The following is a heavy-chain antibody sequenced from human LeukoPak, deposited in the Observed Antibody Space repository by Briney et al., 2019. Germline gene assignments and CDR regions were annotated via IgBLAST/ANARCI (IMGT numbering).Heavy chain of an antibody. CDR1: GGSIRGYY. CDR2: IYSSGST. V-gene: IGHV4-59*01. Sequence: SETLSLTCNVSGGSIRGYYWSWIRQPPGKGLEWIGYIYSSGSTNYNPSLKSRVTMSVDTSKNQFSLKVSSVTAADTAVYYCARGDRALSTKDAFDIWGQGTMVTVSS. D-gene: IGHD3-22*01. CDR3: ARGDRALSTKDAFDI. J-gene: IGHJ3*02.